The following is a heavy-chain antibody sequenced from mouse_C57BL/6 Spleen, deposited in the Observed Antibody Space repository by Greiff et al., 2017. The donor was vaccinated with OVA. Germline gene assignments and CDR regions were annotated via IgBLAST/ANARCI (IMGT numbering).Heavy chain of an antibody. V-gene: IGHV3-6*01. CDR3: AREDGYLDY. Sequence: VQLQQSGPGLVKPSQSLSLTCSVTGYSITSGYYWNWIRQFPGNKLEWMGYISYDGSNNYNPSLKNRISITRDTSKNQFFLKLNSVTTEDTATYYCAREDGYLDYWGQGTTLTVSS. CDR1: GYSITSGYY. CDR2: ISYDGSN. J-gene: IGHJ2*01. D-gene: IGHD2-3*01.